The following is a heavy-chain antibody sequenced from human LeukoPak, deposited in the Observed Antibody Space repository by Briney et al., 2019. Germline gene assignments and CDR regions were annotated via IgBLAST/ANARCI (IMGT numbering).Heavy chain of an antibody. Sequence: GGSPRLSCAASGFPFSNYAMNWVRQAPGKGLEWVSGINSGGGTSYADSVKGRFTISRDTSRNTLYLQMNSLRAEDTALYYCAKGGEYIGGQGTLVTVSS. CDR3: AKGGEYI. CDR2: INSGGGT. J-gene: IGHJ4*02. CDR1: GFPFSNYA. V-gene: IGHV3-23*01. D-gene: IGHD1-1*01.